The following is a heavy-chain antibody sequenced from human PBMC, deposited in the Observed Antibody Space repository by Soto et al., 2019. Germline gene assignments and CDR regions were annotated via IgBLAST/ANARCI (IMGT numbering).Heavy chain of an antibody. Sequence: QVQLLESGPGLVKPSQTLSLTCSVSGDSISNLDYFWAWIRQPPGQALEYIGYIYKTATTYYNPSFESRVAISVDTSKSQFSLNATSVTAADTAVYFCARGRYCLTGRCFPNWFDSWGKGALVTVSS. V-gene: IGHV4-30-4*01. D-gene: IGHD7-27*01. J-gene: IGHJ5*01. CDR2: IYKTATT. CDR3: ARGRYCLTGRCFPNWFDS. CDR1: GDSISNLDYF.